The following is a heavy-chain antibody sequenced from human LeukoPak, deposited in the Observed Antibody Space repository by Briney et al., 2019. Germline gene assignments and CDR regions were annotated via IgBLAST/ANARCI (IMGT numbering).Heavy chain of an antibody. V-gene: IGHV3-11*05. D-gene: IGHD3-16*01. CDR3: ARDATPPGIIFDY. Sequence: GGSLRLSCAASGFTFSDYQMTWIRQAPGKGLEWVSYISSSSSYTNYADSVKGRFTISRDNAKNSLYLQMNSLRAEDTAVYYCARDATPPGIIFDYWGQGTLVTVS. CDR2: ISSSSSYT. J-gene: IGHJ4*02. CDR1: GFTFSDYQ.